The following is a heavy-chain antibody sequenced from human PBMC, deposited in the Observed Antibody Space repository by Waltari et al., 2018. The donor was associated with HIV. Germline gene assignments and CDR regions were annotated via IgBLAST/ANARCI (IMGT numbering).Heavy chain of an antibody. CDR1: DFNVTTSD. CDR2: LSRSDLET. V-gene: IGHV3-23*01. D-gene: IGHD3-3*01. Sequence: EVQLSESGGGLVQPGESLRLSCVGSDFNVTTSDMAWVHQTPGSGLHWISSLSRSDLETYYADSVKGRFSVSRDDAENTLHLHMDRLTVDDTALYYCVRVAATASAPFDLWGQGTLVTVSS. CDR3: VRVAATASAPFDL. J-gene: IGHJ4*02.